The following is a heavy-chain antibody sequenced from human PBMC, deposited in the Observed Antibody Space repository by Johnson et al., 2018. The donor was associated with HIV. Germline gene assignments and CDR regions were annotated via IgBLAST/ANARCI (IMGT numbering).Heavy chain of an antibody. D-gene: IGHD6-19*01. J-gene: IGHJ3*02. CDR3: AVTVQSSDWYGGDDAFDI. CDR2: ISYDGSDK. V-gene: IGHV3-30*04. CDR1: GFTFSSYA. Sequence: QVQLVESGGGVVQPGRSLRLSCAASGFTFSSYAMHWVRQAPGKGLEWVAVISYDGSDKYYADSVKGRFTISRDNSKNTLYLQMNSLRAEDTALYYCAVTVQSSDWYGGDDAFDIWGQGTMVTVSS.